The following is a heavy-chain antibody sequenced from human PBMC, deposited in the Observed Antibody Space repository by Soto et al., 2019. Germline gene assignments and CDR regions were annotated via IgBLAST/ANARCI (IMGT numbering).Heavy chain of an antibody. CDR3: ARDGAGLLWFGELLRALHIDY. Sequence: GGSLRLSCAASGFTFSSYAMHWVRQAPGKGLEYVSAISSNGGSTYYANSVKGRFTISRDNSKNTLYLQMGSLRAEDMAVYYCARDGAGLLWFGELLRALHIDYWGQGTLVTVPQ. D-gene: IGHD3-10*01. V-gene: IGHV3-64*01. J-gene: IGHJ4*02. CDR1: GFTFSSYA. CDR2: ISSNGGST.